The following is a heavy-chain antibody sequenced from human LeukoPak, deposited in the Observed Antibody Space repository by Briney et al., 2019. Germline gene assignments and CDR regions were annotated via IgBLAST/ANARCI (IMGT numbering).Heavy chain of an antibody. CDR2: IWYDGSNK. D-gene: IGHD2-15*01. J-gene: IGHJ4*02. CDR3: AREIDCSGGACYSVLGY. V-gene: IGHV3-33*01. Sequence: GRSLRLSCAASGFTFSRYGMNWVRRAPGKGLEWVANIWYDGSNKYYRDSLKGRFTIFRDNAKNTLYLQMDSLRAEDTAVYYCAREIDCSGGACYSVLGYWGQGTLVIVSS. CDR1: GFTFSRYG.